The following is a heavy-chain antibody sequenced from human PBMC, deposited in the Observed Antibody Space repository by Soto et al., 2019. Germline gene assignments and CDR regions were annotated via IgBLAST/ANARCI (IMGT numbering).Heavy chain of an antibody. CDR3: ARHHGSPGSYFGLDV. CDR1: GYSFTSYW. D-gene: IGHD6-13*01. J-gene: IGHJ6*02. Sequence: GESLKISCKGSGYSFTSYWINWVRQMPGKGLERMGIIYPGDSDARYSPSFQGQVTISADKSIDTAYLQWRSLKASDTAVYYCARHHGSPGSYFGLDVSGQGTTVTVS. CDR2: IYPGDSDA. V-gene: IGHV5-51*01.